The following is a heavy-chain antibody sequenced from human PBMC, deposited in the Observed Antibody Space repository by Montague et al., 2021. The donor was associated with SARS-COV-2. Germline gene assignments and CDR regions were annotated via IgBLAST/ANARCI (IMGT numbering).Heavy chain of an antibody. V-gene: IGHV4-59*12. J-gene: IGHJ6*02. D-gene: IGHD2-2*01. CDR1: GGSISSYY. CDR3: ARVPYRLLFVPRYYGMDV. CDR2: ISYSGST. Sequence: SETLSLTCTVSGGSISSYYWSWIRQPPGRGLQWIGYISYSGSTNYNPSLKSRVTISVDTSKNQFSLKLSSATAADTAVYYCARVPYRLLFVPRYYGMDVWGQGTTVTVSS.